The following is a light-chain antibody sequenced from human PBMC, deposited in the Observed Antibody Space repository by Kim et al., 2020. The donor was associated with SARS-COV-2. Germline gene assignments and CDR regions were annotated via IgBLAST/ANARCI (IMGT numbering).Light chain of an antibody. J-gene: IGLJ3*02. Sequence: ELTQPPSASGTPGQRVTISCSGSSSNIGTNFVCWYQQLPGTAPKLLIYRNDHRPSGVPDRFSGSKSGTSASLAISGLRSEDEADYYCVTWDDSLSAQVFGGGTQLTVL. CDR1: SSNIGTNF. CDR3: VTWDDSLSAQV. CDR2: RND. V-gene: IGLV1-47*01.